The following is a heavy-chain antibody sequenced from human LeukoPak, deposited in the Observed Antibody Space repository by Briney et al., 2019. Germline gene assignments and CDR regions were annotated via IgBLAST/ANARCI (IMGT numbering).Heavy chain of an antibody. Sequence: SETLSLTCAVYGGSFSGYYWSWIRQPPGKGLEWIGSICYSGSTYYNPSLKSRVTISVDTSKNQFSLKLSSVTAADTAVYYCARLYSSSWYGGYYYYYMDVWGKGTTVTISS. V-gene: IGHV4-34*01. J-gene: IGHJ6*03. CDR3: ARLYSSSWYGGYYYYYMDV. CDR1: GGSFSGYY. CDR2: ICYSGST. D-gene: IGHD6-13*01.